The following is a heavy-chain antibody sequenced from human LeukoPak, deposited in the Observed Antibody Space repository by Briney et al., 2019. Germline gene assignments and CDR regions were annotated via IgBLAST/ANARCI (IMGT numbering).Heavy chain of an antibody. J-gene: IGHJ4*02. V-gene: IGHV3-7*01. CDR3: YVGPTDY. Sequence: GGSLRLSCAASGFTFSSYWMSWVRQAPGKGLEWVANIKQDGSEKNYLGSVKGRFTTSRDNAKNSLYLQMNSLRAEDTAVYYCYVGPTDYWGQGTLDTVSS. D-gene: IGHD1-26*01. CDR2: IKQDGSEK. CDR1: GFTFSSYW.